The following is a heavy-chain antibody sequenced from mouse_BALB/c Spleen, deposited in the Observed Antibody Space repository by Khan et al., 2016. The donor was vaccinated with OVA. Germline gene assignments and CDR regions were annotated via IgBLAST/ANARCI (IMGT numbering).Heavy chain of an antibody. CDR3: ARSGYDYGRGALFAY. CDR2: IWSAGST. J-gene: IGHJ3*01. V-gene: IGHV2-2*02. Sequence: QVQLKQSGPGLVQPSQSLSITCTVSGFSLNNYSVHWVRQSPGKGLEWLGIIWSAGSTDYNAAFISRLTIRKDNSRSQVFFKMNSMQPNDTAIYYCARSGYDYGRGALFAYWGQGTLVTVSA. CDR1: GFSLNNYS. D-gene: IGHD2-4*01.